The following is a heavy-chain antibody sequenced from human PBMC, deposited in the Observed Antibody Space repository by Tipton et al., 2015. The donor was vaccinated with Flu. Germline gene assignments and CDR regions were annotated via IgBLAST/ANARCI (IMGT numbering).Heavy chain of an antibody. D-gene: IGHD1-26*01. CDR3: ARTSGSYLLYYYYMDV. V-gene: IGHV4-61*01. CDR2: IYYSGST. CDR1: GGSISSSSYY. J-gene: IGHJ6*03. Sequence: GLVKPSETLSLTCTVSGGSISSSSYYWSWIRQPPGKGLEWIGYIYYSGSTNYNPSLKSRVTISVDTSKNQFSLKLSSVTAADTAVYYCARTSGSYLLYYYYMDVWGKGTTVTVSS.